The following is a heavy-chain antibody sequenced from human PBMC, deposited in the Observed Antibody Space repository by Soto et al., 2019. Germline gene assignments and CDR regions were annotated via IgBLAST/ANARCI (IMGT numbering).Heavy chain of an antibody. CDR2: RYDGEST. CDR1: GDSIRNRNYY. CDR3: ARGGGSLGAFDI. J-gene: IGHJ3*02. V-gene: IGHV4-39*07. D-gene: IGHD2-15*01. Sequence: PSETLSLTCTVSGDSIRNRNYYWGWIRQPPGKGLEWIVGRYDGESTFYNPSLKRRVTVSVDTSKNQFSLKMTSVTAADTAVYYCARGGGSLGAFDIWGQGTMVTVSS.